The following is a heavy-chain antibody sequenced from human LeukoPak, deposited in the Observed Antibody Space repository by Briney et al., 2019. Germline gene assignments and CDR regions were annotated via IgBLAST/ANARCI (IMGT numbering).Heavy chain of an antibody. CDR3: AKGLSIDYHWFDP. J-gene: IGHJ5*02. Sequence: PGGSLRLSCAAAGFTFSSFAMSWVCQAPGKGLEWVSTLSGSGDATYYADSVKGRFTISRDNSKNMLYLQMPSLRADDTAVYYCAKGLSIDYHWFDPWGQGTLVTVSS. D-gene: IGHD4-11*01. V-gene: IGHV3-23*01. CDR1: GFTFSSFA. CDR2: LSGSGDAT.